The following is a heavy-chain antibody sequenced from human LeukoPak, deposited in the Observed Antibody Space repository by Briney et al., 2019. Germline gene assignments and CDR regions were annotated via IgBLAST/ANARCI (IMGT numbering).Heavy chain of an antibody. CDR1: GYTFTSYG. CDR3: ARGGDYDYYMDV. Sequence: ASVKVSCKASGYTFTSYGISWVRQAPGQGLDWMAWISPYNGDTNYAQKFQGRVTMTTDTSTSTAYMELRSLRSDDTAVYYCARGGDYDYYMDVWGKGTTVTVSS. V-gene: IGHV1-18*01. CDR2: ISPYNGDT. J-gene: IGHJ6*03.